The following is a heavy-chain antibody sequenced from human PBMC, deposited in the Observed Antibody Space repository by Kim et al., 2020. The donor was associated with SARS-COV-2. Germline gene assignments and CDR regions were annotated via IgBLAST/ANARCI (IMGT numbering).Heavy chain of an antibody. D-gene: IGHD1-26*01. J-gene: IGHJ4*02. CDR2: T. V-gene: IGHV3-13*01. Sequence: TYYPGSVKGRFTISRENAKNALYLQMNSLRAGDTAVYYCAREVVGAFDYWGQGTLVTVSS. CDR3: AREVVGAFDY.